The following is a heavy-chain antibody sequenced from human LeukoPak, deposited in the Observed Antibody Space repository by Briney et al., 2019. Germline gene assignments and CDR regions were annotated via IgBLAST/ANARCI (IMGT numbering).Heavy chain of an antibody. CDR3: AGSAYGDYVGNWFDP. CDR2: IYYSGST. CDR1: GGSISSGDYY. D-gene: IGHD4-17*01. Sequence: PSETLSLTCTVSGGSISSGDYYWSWIRQPPGKGLEWIGYIYYSGSTYYNPSLKSRVTISVDTSKNQFSLKLSSVTAADTAVYYCAGSAYGDYVGNWFDPWGQGTLVTVSS. J-gene: IGHJ5*02. V-gene: IGHV4-30-4*01.